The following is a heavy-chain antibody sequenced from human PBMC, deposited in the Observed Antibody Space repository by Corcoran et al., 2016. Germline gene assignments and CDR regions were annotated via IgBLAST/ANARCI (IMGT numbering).Heavy chain of an antibody. D-gene: IGHD6-19*01. CDR3: ARGEIAVAGRGNWFDP. CDR2: INHSGST. J-gene: IGHJ5*02. Sequence: QVQLQQWGAGLLKPSETLSLTCAVYGGSFSGYYWSWIRQPPGKGLEWIGEINHSGSTNYNPSLKSRVTISVDTSKNQFSLTLSSVTAADTAVYYCARGEIAVAGRGNWFDPWGQGTLVTVSS. V-gene: IGHV4-34*01. CDR1: GGSFSGYY.